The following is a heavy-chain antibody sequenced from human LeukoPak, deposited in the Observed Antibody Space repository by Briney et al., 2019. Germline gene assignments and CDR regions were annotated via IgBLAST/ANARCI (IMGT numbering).Heavy chain of an antibody. CDR3: AKVRYQLLIDY. CDR1: GFSFSSYG. CDR2: IRYDGSYK. Sequence: GGSLRLSCAGSGFSFSSYGMHWVRQAPGKGLEWVAFIRYDGSYKYYADSVKGRFTISRDNSKNTLYLQMNSLRADDTAVYYCAKVRYQLLIDYWGQGTLVTVSS. D-gene: IGHD2-2*01. V-gene: IGHV3-30*02. J-gene: IGHJ4*02.